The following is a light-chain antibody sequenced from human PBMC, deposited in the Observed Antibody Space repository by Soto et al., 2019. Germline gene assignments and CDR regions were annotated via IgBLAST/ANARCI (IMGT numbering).Light chain of an antibody. CDR1: SSDVGGYDY. CDR3: SSYSGTNNYV. CDR2: EVT. V-gene: IGLV2-8*01. Sequence: QSTLTHPRSVSGSPGQSVTSSCTGTSSDVGGYDYVSWYQQHPGKAPKLMIYEVTKRPSGVPDRFSGSKSGNTASLTVSGLQAEDEAEYYCSSYSGTNNYVFGTGNKVTVL. J-gene: IGLJ1*01.